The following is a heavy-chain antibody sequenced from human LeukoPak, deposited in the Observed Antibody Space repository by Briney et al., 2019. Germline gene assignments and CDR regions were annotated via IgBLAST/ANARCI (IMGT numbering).Heavy chain of an antibody. Sequence: GGSLRLSCAASGFTFSDYYMSWIRQAPGKGLEWVSYISSSGSTIYYADSVKGRFTISRDNAKNSLYLQMNSLRAEDTAVYYCAREGYCGGDCYSYYYYYMDVWGKGTTVTVSS. CDR1: GFTFSDYY. V-gene: IGHV3-11*04. D-gene: IGHD2-21*02. J-gene: IGHJ6*03. CDR2: ISSSGSTI. CDR3: AREGYCGGDCYSYYYYYMDV.